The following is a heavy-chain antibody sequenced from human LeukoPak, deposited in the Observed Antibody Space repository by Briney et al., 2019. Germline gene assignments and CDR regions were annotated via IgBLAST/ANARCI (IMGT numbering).Heavy chain of an antibody. J-gene: IGHJ4*02. Sequence: GESLKISCAASGFTFSSYAMSWVRQAPGKGLEWVSAISGSGGSTYYADSVKGRVTISRDNSKNTLSLQMNSLRAEDTAVYYCAKSTLSGSYYVYFDYWGQGTLVTVSS. CDR1: GFTFSSYA. CDR2: ISGSGGST. D-gene: IGHD1-26*01. V-gene: IGHV3-23*01. CDR3: AKSTLSGSYYVYFDY.